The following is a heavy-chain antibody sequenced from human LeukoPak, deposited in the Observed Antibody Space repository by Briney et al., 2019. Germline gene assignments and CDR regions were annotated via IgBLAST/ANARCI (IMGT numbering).Heavy chain of an antibody. J-gene: IGHJ5*02. CDR1: GGTFSNYA. D-gene: IGHD4-23*01. CDR3: ARSPPPPTTVITPGSFNNWFDP. CDR2: IIPVVAQA. V-gene: IGHV1-69*01. Sequence: ASMKVSCKASGGTFSNYAISWVRQAPGQGLEWMGGIIPVVAQANYAQKFQGRVTITADESTSTAYMELSSLRSEDTAVYYCARSPPPPTTVITPGSFNNWFDPWGQGTLVSVSS.